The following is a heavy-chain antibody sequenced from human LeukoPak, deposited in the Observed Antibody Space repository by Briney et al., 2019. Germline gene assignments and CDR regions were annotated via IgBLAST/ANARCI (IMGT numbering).Heavy chain of an antibody. CDR1: GGSISSSNYY. CDR2: IYYSGST. CDR3: AHFRGGAFDF. J-gene: IGHJ3*01. D-gene: IGHD3-16*01. V-gene: IGHV4-39*01. Sequence: PSETLSLTCTVSGGSISSSNYYWGWIRQPPGKGLEWIGSIYYSGSTYYNPSLKSRVTISVDTSKNEFSLRLSSVTAADTAVYYCAHFRGGAFDFWGRGTMVTVSS.